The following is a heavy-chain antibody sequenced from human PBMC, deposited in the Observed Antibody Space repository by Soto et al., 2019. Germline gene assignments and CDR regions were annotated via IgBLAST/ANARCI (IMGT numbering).Heavy chain of an antibody. CDR3: ARVDRKVLWFGESVDAFDI. D-gene: IGHD3-10*01. V-gene: IGHV1-8*01. CDR1: GYTFTSYD. CDR2: MNPNSGNT. J-gene: IGHJ3*02. Sequence: QVQLVQSGAEVKKPGASVKVSCKASGYTFTSYDINWVRQATGQGLEWMGWMNPNSGNTGYAQKFQGRVTMTRNTSISTAYMELSSLRSEDTAVYYCARVDRKVLWFGESVDAFDIWGQGTMVTVSS.